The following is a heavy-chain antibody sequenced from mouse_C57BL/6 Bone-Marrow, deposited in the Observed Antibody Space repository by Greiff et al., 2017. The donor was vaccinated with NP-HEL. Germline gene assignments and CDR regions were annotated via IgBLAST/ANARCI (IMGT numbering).Heavy chain of an antibody. D-gene: IGHD1-1*01. Sequence: EVKLMESGGGLVKPGGSLKLSCAASGFTFSDYGMHWVRQAPEKGLEWVAYISSGSSTIYYADTVKGRFTISRDNAKNTLFLQMTSLRSENTAMYYCAIYGSSPFDAMDYGGQGTSGTVSS. CDR1: GFTFSDYG. V-gene: IGHV5-17*01. CDR2: ISSGSSTI. CDR3: AIYGSSPFDAMDY. J-gene: IGHJ4*01.